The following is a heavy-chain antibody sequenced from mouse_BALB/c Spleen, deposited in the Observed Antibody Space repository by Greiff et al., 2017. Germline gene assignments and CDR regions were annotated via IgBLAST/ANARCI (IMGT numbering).Heavy chain of an antibody. CDR2: IYPGDGDT. CDR3: AREGYYGNYEGYIDY. Sequence: QVQLKQSGAELVRPGSSVKISCKASGYAFSSYWMNWVKQRPGQGLEWIGQIYPGDGDTNYNGKFKGKATLTADKSSSTAYMQLSSLTSEDSAVYFCAREGYYGNYEGYIDYWGQGTTLTVSS. CDR1: GYAFSSYW. V-gene: IGHV1-80*01. J-gene: IGHJ2*01. D-gene: IGHD2-1*01.